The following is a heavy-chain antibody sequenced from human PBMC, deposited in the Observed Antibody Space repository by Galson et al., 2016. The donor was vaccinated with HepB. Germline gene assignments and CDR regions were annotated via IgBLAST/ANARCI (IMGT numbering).Heavy chain of an antibody. CDR1: GGSFSGHY. D-gene: IGHD3-10*01. CDR3: ARGLFLRRSGRDGYYGMDV. V-gene: IGHV4-34*01. Sequence: SETLSLTCAVCGGSFSGHYWSWIRQPPGKRLEWIGEISHSASTTYSPSLKSRVTISLDTSKNQFSLKLTSVTAADTAVYYCARGLFLRRSGRDGYYGMDVWGQGTTVTVSS. J-gene: IGHJ6*02. CDR2: ISHSAST.